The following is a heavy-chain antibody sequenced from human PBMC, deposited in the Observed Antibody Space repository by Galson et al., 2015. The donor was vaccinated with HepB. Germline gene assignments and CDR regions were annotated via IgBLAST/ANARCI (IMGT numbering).Heavy chain of an antibody. J-gene: IGHJ5*02. V-gene: IGHV1-2*02. CDR1: GYTFTGYY. CDR3: ARSISGYSSSWKNWFDP. D-gene: IGHD6-13*01. CDR2: INPNSGGT. Sequence: SVKVSCKASGYTFTGYYMHWVRQAPGQGLEWMGWINPNSGGTNYVQKFQGRVTMTRDTSISTAYMELSRLRSDDTAVYYCARSISGYSSSWKNWFDPWGQGTLATVSS.